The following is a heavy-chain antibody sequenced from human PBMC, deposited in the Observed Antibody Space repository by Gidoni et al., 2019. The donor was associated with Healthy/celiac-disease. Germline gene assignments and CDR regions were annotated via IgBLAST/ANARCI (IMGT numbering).Heavy chain of an antibody. Sequence: EVQLVESGGGLVKPGGSVRLSCAASGFTCSRYSMNWVRQAPGKGLESASSISSSSRYIYYADSVKGRFTISRDNAKNSLYLQMNSLRAEDTAVYYCARGNHPGTYTYYGSGPNWFDPWGQGTLVTVSS. CDR2: ISSSSRYI. CDR3: ARGNHPGTYTYYGSGPNWFDP. D-gene: IGHD3-10*01. V-gene: IGHV3-21*01. CDR1: GFTCSRYS. J-gene: IGHJ5*02.